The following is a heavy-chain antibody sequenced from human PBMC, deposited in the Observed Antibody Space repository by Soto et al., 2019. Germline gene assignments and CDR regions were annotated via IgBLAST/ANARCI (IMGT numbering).Heavy chain of an antibody. CDR3: TRGGCSGGSCYYIDRYFDY. V-gene: IGHV4-59*08. Sequence: PSETLSLTCTVSGGSISSYYWSWIRQPPGKGLEWIGYIYYSGSTNYNPSQKSRVNISEDTSKNQFSMKMSSVTAADKTEYYCTRGGCSGGSCYYIDRYFDYWGQGTLVTVSS. CDR1: GGSISSYY. J-gene: IGHJ4*02. CDR2: IYYSGST. D-gene: IGHD2-15*01.